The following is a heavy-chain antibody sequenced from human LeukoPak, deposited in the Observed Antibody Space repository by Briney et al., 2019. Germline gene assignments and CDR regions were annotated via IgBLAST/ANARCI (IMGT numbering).Heavy chain of an antibody. Sequence: PSETLSLTRAVYGGSFSGYYWSWIRQPPGKGLEWIGEINHSGSTNYNPSLKSRVTISVDTSKNQFSLKLSSVTAADTAVYYCARGPGGGGDLDAFDIWGQGTMVTVSS. J-gene: IGHJ3*02. D-gene: IGHD2-21*01. CDR2: INHSGST. CDR1: GGSFSGYY. V-gene: IGHV4-34*01. CDR3: ARGPGGGGDLDAFDI.